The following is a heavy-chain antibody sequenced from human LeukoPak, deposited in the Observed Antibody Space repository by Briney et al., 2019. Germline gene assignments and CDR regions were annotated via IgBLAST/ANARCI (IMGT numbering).Heavy chain of an antibody. Sequence: GGSLRLSCAASGFTFSSYAMSWVRQAPGKGLEWVSAISGSGGSTYYADSVKGRFTISRDNSKNTLYLQMSSLRAVDTAVYYCAKAPHYYDSSGYSDYWGQGTLVTVSS. CDR3: AKAPHYYDSSGYSDY. CDR2: ISGSGGST. J-gene: IGHJ4*02. CDR1: GFTFSSYA. D-gene: IGHD3-22*01. V-gene: IGHV3-23*01.